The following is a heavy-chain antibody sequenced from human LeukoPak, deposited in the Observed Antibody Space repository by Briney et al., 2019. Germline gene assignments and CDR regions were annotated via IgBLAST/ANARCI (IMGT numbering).Heavy chain of an antibody. CDR2: IYYTGTT. D-gene: IGHD3-10*01. J-gene: IGHJ6*02. Sequence: ASETLSLTCTVSGVSINSDSFSWGWIRQPPGRGLEWIGNIYYTGTTYYNSSLKSRLTISVDTSKNQFSLKLTSVTAADTAVYYCARGGFYHGSGRLYGMDVWGQGTTVTVSS. CDR3: ARGGFYHGSGRLYGMDV. CDR1: GVSINSDSFS. V-gene: IGHV4-39*07.